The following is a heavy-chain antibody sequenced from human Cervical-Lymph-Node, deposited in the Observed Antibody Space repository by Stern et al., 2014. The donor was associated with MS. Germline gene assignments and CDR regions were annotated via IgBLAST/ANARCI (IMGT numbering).Heavy chain of an antibody. D-gene: IGHD2-2*02. Sequence: QITLKESGPTLVKPTQTLTLTCTFSGFSLTTIGTGVGWIRQPPGKDLEWLSLLYWDDDQVYSPSLKTRLTITKDTSKNQVVLTMTNMDPVDTATYYCAHTLLYCSSTSCYTGSHFDYWGQGTLVTVSS. CDR1: GFSLTTIGTG. V-gene: IGHV2-5*02. J-gene: IGHJ4*02. CDR3: AHTLLYCSSTSCYTGSHFDY. CDR2: LYWDDDQ.